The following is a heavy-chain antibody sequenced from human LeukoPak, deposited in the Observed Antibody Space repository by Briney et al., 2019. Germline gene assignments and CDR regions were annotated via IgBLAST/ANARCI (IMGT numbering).Heavy chain of an antibody. Sequence: SETLSLTCAVYGGSFSGYYWSWIRQPPGKGLEWIGEINHSGSTNYNPSLKSRVTISVDTSKNQFSLKLSSVTAADTAVYYCARPWALWGQGTIVTVSS. CDR3: ARPWAL. CDR1: GGSFSGYY. J-gene: IGHJ3*01. CDR2: INHSGST. D-gene: IGHD1-26*01. V-gene: IGHV4-34*01.